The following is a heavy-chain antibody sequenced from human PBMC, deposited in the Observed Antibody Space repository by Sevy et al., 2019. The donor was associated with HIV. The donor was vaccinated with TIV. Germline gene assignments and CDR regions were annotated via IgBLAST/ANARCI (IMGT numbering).Heavy chain of an antibody. CDR3: ASDDGYYYNY. D-gene: IGHD3-22*01. CDR1: GGSFSGYY. V-gene: IGHV4-34*01. J-gene: IGHJ4*02. CDR2: INHSGRT. Sequence: SETLSLTCAVYGGSFSGYYWSWIRQPPGKGLEWIGEINHSGRTNYNPSLKSRVTISVDTSKNQFSLKLSSVTAADTAVYYCASDDGYYYNYWGQGTLVTVSS.